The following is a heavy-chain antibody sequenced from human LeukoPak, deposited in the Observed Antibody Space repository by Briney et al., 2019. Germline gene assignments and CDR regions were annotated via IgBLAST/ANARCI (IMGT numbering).Heavy chain of an antibody. J-gene: IGHJ4*02. V-gene: IGHV3-48*01. CDR3: ARDISAGYSYGYGY. D-gene: IGHD5-18*01. Sequence: GGSLRLSCAASGFTFSTYWMSWVRQAPGKGLEWVSYISSSSSTIYYADSVKGRFTISRDNAKNSLYLQMNSLRAEDTAVYYCARDISAGYSYGYGYWGQGTLVTVSS. CDR2: ISSSSSTI. CDR1: GFTFSTYW.